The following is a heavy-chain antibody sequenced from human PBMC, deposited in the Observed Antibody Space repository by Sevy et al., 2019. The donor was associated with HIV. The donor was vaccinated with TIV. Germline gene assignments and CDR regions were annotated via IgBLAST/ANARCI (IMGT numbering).Heavy chain of an antibody. J-gene: IGHJ4*02. Sequence: GESLKISCAASGFTFSSYSMNWVRQAPGKGLEWVSSISSSSSYIYYADSVKGRFTISRDNAKNSLYLQMNSLRAEDTAVYYCARDPPNYYDSSGYYDYWGQGTLVTVSS. CDR2: ISSSSSYI. V-gene: IGHV3-21*01. CDR3: ARDPPNYYDSSGYYDY. D-gene: IGHD3-22*01. CDR1: GFTFSSYS.